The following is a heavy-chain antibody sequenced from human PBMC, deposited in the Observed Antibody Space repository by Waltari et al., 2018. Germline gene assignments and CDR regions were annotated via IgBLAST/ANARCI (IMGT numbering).Heavy chain of an antibody. CDR2: IYTDGSK. J-gene: IGHJ6*02. CDR1: GFTVSGNY. V-gene: IGHV3-66*01. Sequence: EVQMVESGGGLVQPGGSLRLSCAVSGFTVSGNYMSWVSQAPGKGRGGVSVIYTDGSKNCADSVKGRCTISRDNSKNTLELLMNSPRAEDTAVYYCVRGPDSRGGKRHGMDVWGQGTMVTVSS. CDR3: VRGPDSRGGKRHGMDV. D-gene: IGHD3-16*01.